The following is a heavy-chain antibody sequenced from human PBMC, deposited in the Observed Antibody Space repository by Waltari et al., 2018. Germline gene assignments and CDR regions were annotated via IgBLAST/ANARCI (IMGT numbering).Heavy chain of an antibody. V-gene: IGHV1-69-2*01. Sequence: EVQLVQSRAEVKKPGATMKISCKVSGYTFTDYYMHWVQQAPGKGLEWMGLVYPEDGETIYAEKFQGRVTITADTSTDTAYMELSSLRSEDTAVYYCATPTTVTTGDAFDIWGQGTMVTVSS. J-gene: IGHJ3*02. CDR2: VYPEDGET. D-gene: IGHD4-17*01. CDR1: GYTFTDYY. CDR3: ATPTTVTTGDAFDI.